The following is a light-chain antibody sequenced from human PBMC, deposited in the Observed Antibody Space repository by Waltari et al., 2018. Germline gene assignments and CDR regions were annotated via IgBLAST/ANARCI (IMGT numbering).Light chain of an antibody. V-gene: IGLV2-14*01. CDR2: EVS. CDR1: SSDVGSYNH. J-gene: IGLJ3*02. Sequence: QSALTQPASVSGSPGQSITISCTGTSSDVGSYNHVSWYQQHPGKAPKLIIYEVSHRPSGVSYRFSGSKSGHTASLTISGLQAEDEADYYCSSYTSSRTWVFGGGTKLTVL. CDR3: SSYTSSRTWV.